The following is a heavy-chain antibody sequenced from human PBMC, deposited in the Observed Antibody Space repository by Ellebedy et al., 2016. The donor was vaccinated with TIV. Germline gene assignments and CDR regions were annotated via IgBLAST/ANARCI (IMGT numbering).Heavy chain of an antibody. Sequence: AASVKVSCKASEHTFTGYYIHWVRQAPGQGLEWMGWINSNSGSTNYAQKFQGRVTMTRDTSISTAHMELSRLRSDDTAVYYCAREVEWELLGYFDDWGQGTLVTVSS. CDR1: EHTFTGYY. V-gene: IGHV1-2*02. CDR3: AREVEWELLGYFDD. CDR2: INSNSGST. J-gene: IGHJ4*02. D-gene: IGHD1-26*01.